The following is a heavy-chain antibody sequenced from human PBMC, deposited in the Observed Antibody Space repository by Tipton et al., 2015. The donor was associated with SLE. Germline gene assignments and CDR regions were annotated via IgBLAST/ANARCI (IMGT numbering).Heavy chain of an antibody. D-gene: IGHD1-26*01. CDR2: IYYSGST. Sequence: TLSLTCTVSGGSISSYYWSWIRQPPGKGLEWIGYIYYSGSTNYNPSLKSRVTISVDTSKNQFSLKLSSVTAADTAVYYCAREREDGSSLWGQGSLVGVSS. V-gene: IGHV4-59*01. J-gene: IGHJ4*02. CDR1: GGSISSYY. CDR3: AREREDGSSL.